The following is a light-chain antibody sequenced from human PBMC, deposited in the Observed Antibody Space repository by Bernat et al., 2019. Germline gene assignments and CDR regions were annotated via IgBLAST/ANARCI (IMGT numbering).Light chain of an antibody. CDR2: DVN. Sequence: QSALTQPRSVSGSPGQSVTISCTGTSSDVGAYNYVSWSQHHPGKAPKLMIYDVNQRPSGVPDRFSGSKSGNTASLTISGLQAEDEADYYCRSYAGSKGHVFGTGTEVTVL. CDR1: SSDVGAYNY. CDR3: RSYAGSKGHV. V-gene: IGLV2-11*01. J-gene: IGLJ1*01.